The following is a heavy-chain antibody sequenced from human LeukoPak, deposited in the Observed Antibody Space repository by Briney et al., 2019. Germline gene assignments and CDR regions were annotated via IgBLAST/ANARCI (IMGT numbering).Heavy chain of an antibody. Sequence: GGSLRLSCAASGFTFSSYWMSWVRQAPGKGLEWVANIKQDVSEKYYVDSVKGRFTISRDNAKNSLYLQMNSLRAEDTAVYYCARDRAAGTFALDYWGQGTLVTVSS. V-gene: IGHV3-7*03. D-gene: IGHD6-13*01. J-gene: IGHJ4*02. CDR3: ARDRAAGTFALDY. CDR1: GFTFSSYW. CDR2: IKQDVSEK.